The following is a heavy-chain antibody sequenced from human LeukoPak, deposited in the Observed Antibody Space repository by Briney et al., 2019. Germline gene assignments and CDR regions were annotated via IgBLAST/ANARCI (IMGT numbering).Heavy chain of an antibody. J-gene: IGHJ5*02. CDR1: GGTFSSYA. D-gene: IGHD6-19*01. V-gene: IGHV1-69*13. Sequence: SVKVSCKASGGTFSSYAISWVRQAPGQGLEWMGGIIPIFGTANYAQKFQGRVTITADESTSTAYMELSSLRSEDTAVYYCARGLRGLYLSASWGQGTLVTVSS. CDR3: ARGLRGLYLSAS. CDR2: IIPIFGTA.